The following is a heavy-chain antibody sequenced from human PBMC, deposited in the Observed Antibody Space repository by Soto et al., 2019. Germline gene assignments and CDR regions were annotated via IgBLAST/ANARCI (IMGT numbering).Heavy chain of an antibody. CDR2: IYYTAST. CDR1: GGSISSYY. J-gene: IGHJ4*02. CDR3: ARGYGYNYVGY. D-gene: IGHD5-18*01. V-gene: IGHV4-59*01. Sequence: SETLSLTCTVSGGSISSYYWSWIRQPPGKGLEWIGYIYYTASTNYSPSLKSRVTISVDTSKNQFSLKLSSVTAADTAVYYCARGYGYNYVGYWGQGTLVTVSS.